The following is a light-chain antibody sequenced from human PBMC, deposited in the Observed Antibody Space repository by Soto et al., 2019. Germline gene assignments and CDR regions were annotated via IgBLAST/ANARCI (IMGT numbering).Light chain of an antibody. Sequence: QSVLTQPASVSGSPGQSITISCTGTSSDVGSYNLVSWYQQHPGKAPKLMIYEVSKRPSGVSNCFSGSKSGNTASLTISGFHAEDEADYYCCSYAGSSTLYVFGTGTKVTVL. CDR3: CSYAGSSTLYV. CDR1: SSDVGSYNL. CDR2: EVS. J-gene: IGLJ1*01. V-gene: IGLV2-23*02.